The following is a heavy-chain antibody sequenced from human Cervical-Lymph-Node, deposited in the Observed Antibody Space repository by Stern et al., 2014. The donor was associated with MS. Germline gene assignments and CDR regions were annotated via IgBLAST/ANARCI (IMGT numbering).Heavy chain of an antibody. CDR3: ARLYSSNWESFDY. D-gene: IGHD6-13*01. Sequence: QLVQSGPELNKPGASVKVSCKASGYTFTSYAMNWVRQAHGQGLEWVGWINTNTGNPTYAQGLTGRFVFSLDTSVSTAYLQISSLKAEDTAVYYCARLYSSNWESFDYWGQGTLVTVSS. J-gene: IGHJ4*02. CDR1: GYTFTSYA. CDR2: INTNTGNP. V-gene: IGHV7-4-1*02.